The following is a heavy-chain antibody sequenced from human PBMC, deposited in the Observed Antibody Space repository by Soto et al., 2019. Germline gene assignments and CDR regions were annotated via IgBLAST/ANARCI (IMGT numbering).Heavy chain of an antibody. CDR1: GDAFTNYI. Sequence: QVQLVQSGAEVKKPGSSVKVSCKASGDAFTNYIFDWVRQAPGQGLEWMGGIIPMVGTPKYAQTFQDRVTMSADGSTGTAYLELTSLRVDDTAVYYCARGRDQPPVGLYFDSWGEGTRVTVSS. D-gene: IGHD1-26*01. V-gene: IGHV1-69*01. CDR3: ARGRDQPPVGLYFDS. J-gene: IGHJ4*02. CDR2: IIPMVGTP.